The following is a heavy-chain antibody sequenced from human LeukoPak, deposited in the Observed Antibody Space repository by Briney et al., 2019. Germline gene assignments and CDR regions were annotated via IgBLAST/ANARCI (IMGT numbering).Heavy chain of an antibody. V-gene: IGHV1-3*01. Sequence: ASVKVSCKASGYTFTTYAMHWVRQAPGQRLEWMAWINVATGDTQSSQTFQGRVTITRDTSASTAYMELTSLRSEDTAVYYCARPDTTEGSPFDYWGQGTLVTVSS. D-gene: IGHD1-1*01. CDR1: GYTFTTYA. CDR3: ARPDTTEGSPFDY. J-gene: IGHJ4*02. CDR2: INVATGDT.